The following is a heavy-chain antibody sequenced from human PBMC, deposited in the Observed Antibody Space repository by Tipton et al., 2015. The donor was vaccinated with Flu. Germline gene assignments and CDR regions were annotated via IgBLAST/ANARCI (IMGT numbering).Heavy chain of an antibody. CDR1: GGTFSSYA. Sequence: QLVQSGAEVKKPGSSVKVSCKASGGTFSSYAISWVRQAPGQGLEWLGGIIPIFGTANYAQKFQGRVTITADESTSTAYMELSSLRSEDTAVYYCARAGQPLLYQGGLHYWGQGTLVTVSS. D-gene: IGHD2-2*02. CDR2: IIPIFGTA. V-gene: IGHV1-69*01. J-gene: IGHJ4*02. CDR3: ARAGQPLLYQGGLHY.